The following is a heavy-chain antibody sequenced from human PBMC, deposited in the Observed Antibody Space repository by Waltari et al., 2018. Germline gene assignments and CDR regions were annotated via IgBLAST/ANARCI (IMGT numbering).Heavy chain of an antibody. J-gene: IGHJ3*02. CDR2: IYHSGST. CDR3: ARQSEAAFDI. Sequence: QVQLQESGPGLVKPSETLSLTCAVSGYSISSGSYGGWIRQPPGKGLEWIGSIYHSGSTYYNPSLKSRVTISVDTSKNQFSLKLSSVTAADTAVYYCARQSEAAFDIWGQGTMVTVSS. CDR1: GYSISSGSY. V-gene: IGHV4-38-2*01.